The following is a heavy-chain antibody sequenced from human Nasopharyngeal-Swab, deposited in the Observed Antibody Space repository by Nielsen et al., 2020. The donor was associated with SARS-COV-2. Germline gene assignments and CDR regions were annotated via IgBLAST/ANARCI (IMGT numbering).Heavy chain of an antibody. CDR1: GGTFSSYA. CDR2: ISAYNGNT. CDR3: ARGRSDIVVVPAAHPYYYYGMDV. D-gene: IGHD2-2*01. V-gene: IGHV1-18*01. J-gene: IGHJ6*02. Sequence: ASVKVSCKASGGTFSSYAISWVRQAPGQGLEWMGWISAYNGNTNYAQKLQGRVTMTTDTSTSTAYMELRSLRSDDTAVYYCARGRSDIVVVPAAHPYYYYGMDVWGQGTTVTVSS.